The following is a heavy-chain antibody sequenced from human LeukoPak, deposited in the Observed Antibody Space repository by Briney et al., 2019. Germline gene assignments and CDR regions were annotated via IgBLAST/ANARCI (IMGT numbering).Heavy chain of an antibody. CDR2: IYYTGNT. CDR1: GGSIGSTIYY. CDR3: ARQDRVSAFPRAGWFDP. D-gene: IGHD3-3*02. Sequence: PSETLSLTCTVSGGSIGSTIYYWGWIRQAPGKGLEWIGNIYYTGNTYYNPSLKSRVTISVDTSNNQFSLGLSSVTAADTAVYYCARQDRVSAFPRAGWFDPWGQGTLVTVSS. V-gene: IGHV4-39*01. J-gene: IGHJ5*02.